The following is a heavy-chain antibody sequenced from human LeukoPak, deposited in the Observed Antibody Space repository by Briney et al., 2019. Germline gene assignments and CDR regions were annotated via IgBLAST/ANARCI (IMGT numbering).Heavy chain of an antibody. V-gene: IGHV3-7*01. J-gene: IGHJ4*02. CDR3: ARLLGDRTIYDY. D-gene: IGHD2-21*01. CDR1: GFTFRTCW. Sequence: GRSLRLSCAASGFTFRTCWMSCVREAPAKGLEWVASINQGGGDTYYVESVKGRFTISRDNAMNSFFLQMNNLRVEDTAVYYCARLLGDRTIYDYWGQGTLVTVSS. CDR2: INQGGGDT.